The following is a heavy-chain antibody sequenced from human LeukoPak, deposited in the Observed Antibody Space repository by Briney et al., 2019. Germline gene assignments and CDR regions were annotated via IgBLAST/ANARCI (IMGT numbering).Heavy chain of an antibody. Sequence: SETLSLTCAVYGGSFSGYYWSWIRQPPGKGLEWIGENNHSGSTNYNPSLKSRVTISVDTSKNQFSLKLSSVTAADTAVYYCARGRYYYDSSGYYYFDYWGQGTLVTVSS. CDR1: GGSFSGYY. J-gene: IGHJ4*02. D-gene: IGHD3-22*01. CDR3: ARGRYYYDSSGYYYFDY. V-gene: IGHV4-34*01. CDR2: NNHSGST.